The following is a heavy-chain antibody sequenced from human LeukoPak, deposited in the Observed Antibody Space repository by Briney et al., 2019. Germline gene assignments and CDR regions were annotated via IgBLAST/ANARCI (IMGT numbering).Heavy chain of an antibody. D-gene: IGHD1-14*01. CDR3: ATETNGRHYDY. Sequence: KPGGSLRLSCTASGLTFSTSGFNGVRQAPGKGLEWVASIGPTGSDRYHADSIKGRFTISRDNANNFLYLQMNSLRAEDTAVYYCATETNGRHYDYWGQGTLLTVSS. V-gene: IGHV3-21*06. J-gene: IGHJ4*02. CDR1: GLTFSTSG. CDR2: IGPTGSDR.